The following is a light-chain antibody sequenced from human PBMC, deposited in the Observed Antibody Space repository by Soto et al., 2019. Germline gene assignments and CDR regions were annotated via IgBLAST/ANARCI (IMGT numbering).Light chain of an antibody. Sequence: DIQMTQSPSTLSASVGDRVTITCRARQSISNWLAWYQQKPGKAPKLLIYDAPNLESGVPSRFSGSGSGTEFTLTISSLQPDDFATYYCQQYNSYPLTCGGGTKVDIK. CDR3: QQYNSYPLT. CDR1: QSISNW. V-gene: IGKV1-5*01. CDR2: DAP. J-gene: IGKJ4*01.